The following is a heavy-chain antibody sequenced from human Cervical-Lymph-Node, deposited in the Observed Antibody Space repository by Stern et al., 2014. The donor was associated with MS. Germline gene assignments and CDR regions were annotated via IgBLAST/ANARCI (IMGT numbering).Heavy chain of an antibody. J-gene: IGHJ5*02. Sequence: VQLVESGPGLVKPSQTLSLTCTVSGGSISSSGYYWSWIRQPADKGLEWIGRIHDSGSTYYNPSLKRRVTISMETAKNPFSPNLPSVTAADTAVYYCATTRWDLFTWNWFDPWGQGTLVTVSS. CDR1: GGSISSSGYY. CDR3: ATTRWDLFTWNWFDP. CDR2: IHDSGST. D-gene: IGHD1-26*01. V-gene: IGHV4-61*02.